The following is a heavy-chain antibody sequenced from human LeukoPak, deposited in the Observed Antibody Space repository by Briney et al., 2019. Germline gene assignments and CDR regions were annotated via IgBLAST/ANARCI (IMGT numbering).Heavy chain of an antibody. V-gene: IGHV3-11*04. CDR2: ISGNGGVI. CDR1: GFTFSDNY. Sequence: GGSLRLSCAASGFTFSDNYMTWVRQAPGKGLEWLSYISGNGGVIQYADSVKGRFTISRDNAKNSLYLQMNSLRAEDTAVYYCARALDGSSYGNFDYWGQGTLVTVSS. J-gene: IGHJ4*02. CDR3: ARALDGSSYGNFDY. D-gene: IGHD6-13*01.